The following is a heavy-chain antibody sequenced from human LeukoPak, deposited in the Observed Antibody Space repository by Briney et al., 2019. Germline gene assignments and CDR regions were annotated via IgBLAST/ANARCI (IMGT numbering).Heavy chain of an antibody. CDR3: ARGRLSPDP. V-gene: IGHV3-7*01. Sequence: PGGFLRLSCAASGFTFRSYWMSWVRQAPGKGLEWVASIKDDGSEKYCVDSVKGRFTISRDNAKNSLYLQMNSLRAEDTAVYYCARGRLSPDPWGQGTLVTVSS. J-gene: IGHJ5*02. CDR1: GFTFRSYW. D-gene: IGHD6-6*01. CDR2: IKDDGSEK.